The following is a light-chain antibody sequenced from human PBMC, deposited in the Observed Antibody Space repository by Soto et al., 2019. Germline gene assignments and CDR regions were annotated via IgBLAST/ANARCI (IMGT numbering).Light chain of an antibody. Sequence: DIVMTQSPATLSVSPGEGATLSCRASQSVGSNLAWYQQKPAQAPRLLIYGVSTRATGTPARFSGSGSGTEFTLTISSLQSEDFAVYYCQQYNNWPPWTFGQGTKVDIK. CDR2: GVS. V-gene: IGKV3-15*01. CDR1: QSVGSN. J-gene: IGKJ1*01. CDR3: QQYNNWPPWT.